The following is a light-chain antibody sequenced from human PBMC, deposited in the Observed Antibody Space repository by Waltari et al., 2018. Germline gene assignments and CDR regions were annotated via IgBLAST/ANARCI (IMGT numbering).Light chain of an antibody. CDR2: GAS. CDR3: QHYVRLPAT. CDR1: QSVGSS. V-gene: IGKV3-20*01. J-gene: IGKJ1*01. Sequence: EIVLMQSPGTLSLSPGERATLSSRASQSVGSSLAWYQQKPGQAPRLLIYGASSRATGIPDRFSGSGSGTDFSLTISRLEPEDFAVYYCQHYVRLPATFGQGTKVEIK.